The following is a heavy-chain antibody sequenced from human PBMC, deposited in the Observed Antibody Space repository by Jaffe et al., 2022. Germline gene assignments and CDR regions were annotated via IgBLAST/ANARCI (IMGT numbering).Heavy chain of an antibody. J-gene: IGHJ3*02. CDR1: GYSFTNYW. CDR2: MYPGDSDT. CDR3: ARHRSYTGYEVFDDAFDI. Sequence: EVQLVQSGAEVKKPGESLKISCKVSGYSFTNYWIGWVRQMPGKGLEWMGIMYPGDSDTRYSPSFQGQVTISADKSISTAYLQWSSLKASDTAMYYCARHRSYTGYEVFDDAFDIWGQGTMVTVSS. D-gene: IGHD5-12*01. V-gene: IGHV5-51*01.